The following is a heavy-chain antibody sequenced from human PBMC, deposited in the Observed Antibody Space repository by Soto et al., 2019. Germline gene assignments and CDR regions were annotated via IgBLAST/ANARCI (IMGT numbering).Heavy chain of an antibody. V-gene: IGHV3-43*01. J-gene: IGHJ6*02. CDR2: ISWDGGST. Sequence: SLISWDGGSTYYADSVKGRFTISRDNSKNSLYLQMNSLRTEDTALYYCAKADFWSGYPNSPYYYYGMDVWGQGTTVTVSS. D-gene: IGHD3-3*01. CDR3: AKADFWSGYPNSPYYYYGMDV.